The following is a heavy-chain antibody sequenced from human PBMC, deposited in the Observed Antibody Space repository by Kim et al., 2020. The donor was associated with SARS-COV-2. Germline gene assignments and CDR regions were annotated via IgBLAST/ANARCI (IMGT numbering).Heavy chain of an antibody. D-gene: IGHD3-22*01. Sequence: GESLKISCKGSGYSFISDWIGWVRQMPGKGLEWMGIIYLSDSDTRYSPSFQGQVTISADKSISTAYLQWSSLKASDTAMYYCARGSGGRRNYYDTSGLHYYYYYGMDVWGQGATVTVSS. J-gene: IGHJ6*02. CDR2: IYLSDSDT. CDR3: ARGSGGRRNYYDTSGLHYYYYYGMDV. CDR1: GYSFISDW. V-gene: IGHV5-51*01.